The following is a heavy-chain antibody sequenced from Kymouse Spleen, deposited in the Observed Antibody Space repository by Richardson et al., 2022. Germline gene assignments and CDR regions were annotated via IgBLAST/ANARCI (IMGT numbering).Heavy chain of an antibody. CDR3: AKDMGVRGVIIIDY. J-gene: IGHJ4*02. Sequence: EVQLVESGGGLVQPGRSLRLSCAASGFTFDDYAMHWVRQAPGKGLEWVSGISWNSGSIGYADSVKGRFTISRDNAKNSLYLQMNSLRAEDTALYYCAKDMGVRGVIIIDYWGQGTLVTVSS. V-gene: IGHV3-9*01. CDR2: ISWNSGSI. D-gene: IGHD3-10*01. CDR1: GFTFDDYA.